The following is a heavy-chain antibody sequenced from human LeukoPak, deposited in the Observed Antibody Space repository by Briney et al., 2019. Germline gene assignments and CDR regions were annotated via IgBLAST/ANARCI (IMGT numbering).Heavy chain of an antibody. Sequence: ASVKVSCKASGYTFTGYYMHWVRQAPGQGLEWMGWINPNSGGTNYAQKFQGRVTMTRDTSISTAYMELSRLRSDDTAVYYCARGPGYYYDSSGYYDAFDIWGQGTMVTVSS. J-gene: IGHJ3*02. CDR1: GYTFTGYY. V-gene: IGHV1-2*02. CDR3: ARGPGYYYDSSGYYDAFDI. D-gene: IGHD3-22*01. CDR2: INPNSGGT.